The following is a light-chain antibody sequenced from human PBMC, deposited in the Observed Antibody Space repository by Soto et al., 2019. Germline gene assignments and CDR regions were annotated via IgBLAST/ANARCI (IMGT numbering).Light chain of an antibody. Sequence: QSALTQPASVSGSPGQSITISCTGTSSDVGGYNYVSWYQPHPGKAPKLMIYDVSNRPSGGSNRFSGSKSGNTASLTISGLQAEDEADYYCSSYTSSSTYVFGTGTKLTVL. CDR1: SSDVGGYNY. CDR3: SSYTSSSTYV. V-gene: IGLV2-14*01. J-gene: IGLJ1*01. CDR2: DVS.